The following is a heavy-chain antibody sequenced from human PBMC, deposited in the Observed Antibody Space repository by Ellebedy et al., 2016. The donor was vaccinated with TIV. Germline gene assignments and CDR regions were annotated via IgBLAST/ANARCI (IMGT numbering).Heavy chain of an antibody. V-gene: IGHV3-7*04. J-gene: IGHJ4*02. D-gene: IGHD1-20*01. Sequence: PGGSLRLSCVASGFTFSNFWMSWVRQAPGKGLEWVANIENDGTDKYYVDSVKGRFTISRDNARNSQYLQMTSLRAEDTAVYYCARDKWNGLASDYWGQGTLVTVSS. CDR2: IENDGTDK. CDR1: GFTFSNFW. CDR3: ARDKWNGLASDY.